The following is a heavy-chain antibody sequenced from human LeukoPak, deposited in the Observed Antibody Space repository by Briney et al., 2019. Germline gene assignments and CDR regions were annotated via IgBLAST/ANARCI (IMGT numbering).Heavy chain of an antibody. D-gene: IGHD1-26*01. CDR1: GFTFSSYA. V-gene: IGHV3-30-3*02. CDR2: ISYDGSNK. J-gene: IGHJ4*02. CDR3: AKPIVGATYYFDY. Sequence: GGSLRLSCAASGFTFSSYAMHWVRQAPGKGLEWVAVISYDGSNKYYADSVKGRFTISRDNSKNTLYLQMNSLRAEDTAVYYCAKPIVGATYYFDYWGQGTLVTVSS.